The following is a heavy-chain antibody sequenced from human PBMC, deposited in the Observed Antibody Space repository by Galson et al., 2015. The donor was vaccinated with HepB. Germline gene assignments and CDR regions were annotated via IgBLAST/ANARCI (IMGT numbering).Heavy chain of an antibody. CDR1: GFTFSSYS. Sequence: SLRLSCAASGFTFSSYSMNWVRQAPGKGLEWVSYISSSSSTIYYADSVKGRFTISRDNAKNSLYLQMNSLRAEDTAVYYCAREPRGYGSGSYHFDYWGQGTLVTVSS. CDR2: ISSSSSTI. D-gene: IGHD3-10*01. CDR3: AREPRGYGSGSYHFDY. J-gene: IGHJ4*02. V-gene: IGHV3-48*01.